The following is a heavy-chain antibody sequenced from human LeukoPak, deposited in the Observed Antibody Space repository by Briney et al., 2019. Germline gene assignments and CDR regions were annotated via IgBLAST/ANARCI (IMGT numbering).Heavy chain of an antibody. CDR3: ATLKGPYDSSGYTDY. D-gene: IGHD3-22*01. CDR1: GFTFSSYW. J-gene: IGHJ4*02. Sequence: GGSLRLSCAASGFTFSSYWMSWVRQAPGKGLEWVANIKQDGSEKYYVDSVKGRFTISRDNAKNSLYLQMNSLRAEDTAVYYCATLKGPYDSSGYTDYWGQGTLVTVSS. CDR2: IKQDGSEK. V-gene: IGHV3-7*03.